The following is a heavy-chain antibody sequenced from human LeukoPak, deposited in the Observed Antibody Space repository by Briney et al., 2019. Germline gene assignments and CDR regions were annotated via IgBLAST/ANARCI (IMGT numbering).Heavy chain of an antibody. J-gene: IGHJ4*02. CDR2: IYYSGST. V-gene: IGHV4-39*07. CDR1: GGSISSYY. CDR3: ARAIPASEYYFDY. D-gene: IGHD2-2*02. Sequence: SETLSLTCTVSGGSISSYYWGWIRQPPGKGLEWIGSIYYSGSTYYNPSLKSRVTISVDTSKNQFSLKLSSVTAADTAVYYCARAIPASEYYFDYWGQGTLVTASS.